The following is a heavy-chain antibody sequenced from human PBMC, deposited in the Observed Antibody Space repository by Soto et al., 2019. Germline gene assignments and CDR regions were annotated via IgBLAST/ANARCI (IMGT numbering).Heavy chain of an antibody. J-gene: IGHJ4*02. CDR1: GASISSSSFY. CDR2: IHYSGST. D-gene: IGHD6-6*01. CDR3: ARQIGTARPDY. V-gene: IGHV4-39*01. Sequence: SETLSLSCSVSGASISSSSFYWGWIRQPPVKGLEWIGSIHYSGSTYYNPSLRSRVTISVDTSKNQFSLKLSSVTAADTAVYYCARQIGTARPDYWGQGTLVT.